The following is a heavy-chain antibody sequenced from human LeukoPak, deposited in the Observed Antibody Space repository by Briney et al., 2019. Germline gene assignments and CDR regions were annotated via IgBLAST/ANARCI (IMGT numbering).Heavy chain of an antibody. J-gene: IGHJ4*02. CDR2: INHSGST. CDR3: ARNAGFKGHDY. D-gene: IGHD3-10*01. CDR1: GGSFSGYY. V-gene: IGHV4-34*01. Sequence: SETLSLTCAVYGGSFSGYYWSWICQPPGKGLEWIGEINHSGSTNYNPSLKSRVTISVDTSKNQFSLRLSSVTAADTAVYYCARNAGFKGHDYWGQGTLVTVSS.